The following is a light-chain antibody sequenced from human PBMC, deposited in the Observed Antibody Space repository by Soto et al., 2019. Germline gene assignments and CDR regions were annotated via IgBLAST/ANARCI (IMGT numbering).Light chain of an antibody. Sequence: RLTQSPSSLSASVGDTVTISCRASQDISTYLAWYQQKPGKAPTLLIFGASSLHNGVPPRFAGSGSGSEFTLTINRPQPDAFATYVCQHYTLYSAPFGQGTRV. CDR2: GAS. V-gene: IGKV1-5*01. CDR1: QDISTY. CDR3: QHYTLYSAP. J-gene: IGKJ5*01.